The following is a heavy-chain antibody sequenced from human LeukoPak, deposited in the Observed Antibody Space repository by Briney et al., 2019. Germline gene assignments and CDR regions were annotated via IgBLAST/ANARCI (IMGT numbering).Heavy chain of an antibody. J-gene: IGHJ6*02. CDR3: ARARVDYDSSLIGRGSYYYYSGMDV. V-gene: IGHV3-23*01. CDR2: ISGSGGST. CDR1: GFTFSSYA. Sequence: GGSLRLSCAASGFTFSSYAMSWVRQAPGKGLEWVSAISGSGGSTYYADSVKGRFTISRDNAKNSLYLQMNSLRAEDTAVYYCARARVDYDSSLIGRGSYYYYSGMDVGGQGTTVTVSS. D-gene: IGHD3-22*01.